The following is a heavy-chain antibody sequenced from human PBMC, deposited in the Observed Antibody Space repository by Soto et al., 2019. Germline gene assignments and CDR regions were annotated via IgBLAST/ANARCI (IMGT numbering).Heavy chain of an antibody. V-gene: IGHV3-23*01. CDR1: GFTFSSYA. Sequence: EVQLLESGGGLVQPGGSLRLSCAASGFTFSSYAMSWVRQAPGKGLEWVSAISGGGGSTYYADSVKGRFTISRGNSKNPLYRQMNSRRAEDTAVYYCAKEELERQGSGFAYSGQGTLVTVSS. CDR2: ISGGGGST. J-gene: IGHJ4*02. CDR3: AKEELERQGSGFAY. D-gene: IGHD1-1*01.